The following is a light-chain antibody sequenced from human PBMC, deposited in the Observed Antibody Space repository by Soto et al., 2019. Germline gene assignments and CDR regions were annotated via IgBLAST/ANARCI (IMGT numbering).Light chain of an antibody. CDR2: DNN. V-gene: IGLV1-40*01. Sequence: QSVLTQSPSVSGAPGQRVTISCTGSSSNIGAGYDVHWYQQLPGTAPKLLMYDNNNRPSGVPDRFSGSKSGTSASLAITGLQAEDEADYYCQSYDSSLSGVVFGGGTKVTVL. J-gene: IGLJ2*01. CDR1: SSNIGAGYD. CDR3: QSYDSSLSGVV.